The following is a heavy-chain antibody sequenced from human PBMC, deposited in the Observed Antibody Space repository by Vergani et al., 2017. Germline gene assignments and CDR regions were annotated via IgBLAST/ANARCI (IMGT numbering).Heavy chain of an antibody. CDR2: ISWDGGST. J-gene: IGHJ4*02. D-gene: IGHD3-22*01. CDR3: ARLSYDTTPYLQGGYDC. CDR1: GFTFDDYA. V-gene: IGHV3-43D*04. Sequence: EVQLVESGGVVVQPGGSLRLSCAASGFTFDDYAMHWVRQAPGKGLEWVSLISWDGGSTYYADSVKGRFTISRDNYKNMLYLQMNSLRAEDTAVYYCARLSYDTTPYLQGGYDCWGQGTLVSVSS.